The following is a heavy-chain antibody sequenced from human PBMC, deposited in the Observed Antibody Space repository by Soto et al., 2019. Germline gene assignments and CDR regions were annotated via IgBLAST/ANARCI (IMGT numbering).Heavy chain of an antibody. Sequence: PSETLSLTCTVSGGSISSGDYYWSWIRQPPGKGLEWIGYIYYSGSTYYNPSLKSRVTISVDTSKNQFSLKLSSVTAADTAVYYCAGETQYYYDSSGYYDWFDPWGQGTLVTVSS. CDR2: IYYSGST. D-gene: IGHD3-22*01. V-gene: IGHV4-30-4*01. J-gene: IGHJ5*02. CDR3: AGETQYYYDSSGYYDWFDP. CDR1: GGSISSGDYY.